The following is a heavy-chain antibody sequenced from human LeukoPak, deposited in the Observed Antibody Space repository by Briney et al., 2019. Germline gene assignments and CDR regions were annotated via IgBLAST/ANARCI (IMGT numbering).Heavy chain of an antibody. CDR1: GGSFSGYY. D-gene: IGHD5-18*01. V-gene: IGHV4-34*01. CDR2: INHSGST. CDR3: ATELYSFSHPYAFDI. Sequence: SETLSLTCAVYGGSFSGYYWSWIRQPPGKGLEWIGEINHSGSTNYNPSLRSRVTISVDTSKNQFSLKLSSVTAADTAVYYCATELYSFSHPYAFDIWGQGTMVTVSS. J-gene: IGHJ3*02.